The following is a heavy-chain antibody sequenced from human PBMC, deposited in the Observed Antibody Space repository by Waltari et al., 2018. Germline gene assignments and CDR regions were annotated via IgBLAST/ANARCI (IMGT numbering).Heavy chain of an antibody. CDR3: ARDPGTSAGFDYFDY. CDR2: VSRSGSKV. J-gene: IGHJ4*02. Sequence: EVQLVESGGGLVQPGGSLRLSCVASGFTFSSYEMNWVRQAPGKWREGVSYVSRSGSKVNHADSVKARFTIFRDNAKNSLFLQMNSLRAEDTAVYYCARDPGTSAGFDYFDYWGQGTLVTVSS. CDR1: GFTFSSYE. D-gene: IGHD6-13*01. V-gene: IGHV3-48*03.